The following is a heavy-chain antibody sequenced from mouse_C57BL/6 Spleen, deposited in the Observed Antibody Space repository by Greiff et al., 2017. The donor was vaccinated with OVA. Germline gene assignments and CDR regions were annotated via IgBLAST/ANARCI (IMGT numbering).Heavy chain of an antibody. Sequence: VQLQQSGAELVRPGASVKLSCTASGFNIKDDYMHWVKQRPEQGLEWIGWIDPENGDTEYASKFQGKATITADTSSNTAYLQLSSLTSEDTAVYYCTTGGSYYIAMDYWGQGTSVTVSS. V-gene: IGHV14-4*01. CDR2: IDPENGDT. D-gene: IGHD2-12*01. CDR1: GFNIKDDY. J-gene: IGHJ4*01. CDR3: TTGGSYYIAMDY.